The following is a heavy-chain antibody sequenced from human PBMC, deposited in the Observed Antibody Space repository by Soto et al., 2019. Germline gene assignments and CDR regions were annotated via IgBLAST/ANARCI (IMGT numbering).Heavy chain of an antibody. CDR1: GGYFSGYY. D-gene: IGHD6-13*01. V-gene: IGHV4-34*01. Sequence: SETLSLTCAVYGGYFSGYYWSWIRQPPGKGLEWIGEINHSGSTNYNPSLKSRVTISVDTSKNQFSLKLSSVTAADTAVYYCARRPIAAAGKPPFDYWGQGTLVTVSS. CDR3: ARRPIAAAGKPPFDY. J-gene: IGHJ4*02. CDR2: INHSGST.